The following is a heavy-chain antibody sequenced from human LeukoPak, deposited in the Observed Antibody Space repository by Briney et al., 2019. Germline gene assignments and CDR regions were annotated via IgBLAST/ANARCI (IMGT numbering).Heavy chain of an antibody. CDR3: ARGPPQGTEVFDY. CDR2: IYYTGNA. CDR1: GDSISPYY. Sequence: SETLSLTCCTSGDSISPYYWSWIRQPPGKRPEWLGHIYYTGNADYNPSLKSRVTFSLDTSKNHFSLILTSVTPADTAVHFCARGPPQGTEVFDYWGPGILVTVSS. J-gene: IGHJ4*02. V-gene: IGHV4-59*01. D-gene: IGHD3-10*01.